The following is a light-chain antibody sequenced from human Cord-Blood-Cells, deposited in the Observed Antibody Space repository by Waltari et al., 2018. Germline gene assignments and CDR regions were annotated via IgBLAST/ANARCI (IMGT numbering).Light chain of an antibody. CDR2: AAS. CDR1: QSISSY. J-gene: IGKJ3*01. Sequence: DIQMTQSPSSLSASVGDRVTITCRASQSISSYLNWYQQKPGKAPKLLRYAASSLQSGVPSRFSGSGSGTDFTLTISSLQPEDFATYYCQQSYSTLFPFCPGTKVDIK. V-gene: IGKV1-39*01. CDR3: QQSYSTLFP.